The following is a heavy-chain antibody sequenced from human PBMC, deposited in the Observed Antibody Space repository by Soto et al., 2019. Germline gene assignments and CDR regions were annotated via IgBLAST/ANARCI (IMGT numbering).Heavy chain of an antibody. V-gene: IGHV4-39*07. CDR2: IYYSERTSYNSGST. D-gene: IGHD1-7*01. J-gene: IGHJ4*02. CDR1: GDSMTSSSYY. Sequence: SETLSLTCTVSGDSMTSSSYYWGWIRQPPGKGLEWIGSIYYSERTSYNSGSTYYSPSLKSRVTISGDTSKSQFSLKLSSVTAADTAVYYCARGRNWNYVYYWGQGTLVTVSS. CDR3: ARGRNWNYVYY.